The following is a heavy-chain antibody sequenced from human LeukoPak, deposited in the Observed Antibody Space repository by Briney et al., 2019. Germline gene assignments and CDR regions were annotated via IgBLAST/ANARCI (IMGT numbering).Heavy chain of an antibody. V-gene: IGHV1-69*02. CDR3: ARLYCSGGSCYSGPYYCGMDV. J-gene: IGHJ6*02. D-gene: IGHD2-15*01. Sequence: EASVNVSCKASGGTFSSYTISWVRQAPGQGLEWMGRIIPILGIANYAQKFQGRVTITADKSTSTAYMELSSLIPEDTAVYYCARLYCSGGSCYSGPYYCGMDVWGQGTTVTVSS. CDR2: IIPILGIA. CDR1: GGTFSSYT.